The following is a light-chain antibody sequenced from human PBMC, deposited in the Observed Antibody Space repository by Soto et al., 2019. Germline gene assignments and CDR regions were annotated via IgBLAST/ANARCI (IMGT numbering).Light chain of an antibody. CDR2: GAS. V-gene: IGKV3-15*01. CDR3: QQYNNWPPIT. J-gene: IGKJ5*01. Sequence: VMTQSLATLSVSPVERATLSCRASQSVSSSLAWYQQKLGQAPRLLIYGASTRATGIPARFSGSGSGTEFTLTISSLQSEDFVVYYCQQYNNWPPITFGQGTRLE. CDR1: QSVSSS.